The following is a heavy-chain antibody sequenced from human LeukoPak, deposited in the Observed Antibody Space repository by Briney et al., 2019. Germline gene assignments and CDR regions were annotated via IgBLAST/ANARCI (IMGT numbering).Heavy chain of an antibody. J-gene: IGHJ4*02. CDR3: AKDRAGWLVRFCLDY. D-gene: IGHD6-19*01. CDR2: IRYDGSNK. V-gene: IGHV3-30*02. Sequence: QPGGSLRLSCAASGFTFSSYGVHWVRQAPGKGLEWVAFIRYDGSNKYYADSVKGRFTISRDNSKNTLYLQMNSLRAEDTAVYYCAKDRAGWLVRFCLDYWGQGTLVTVSS. CDR1: GFTFSSYG.